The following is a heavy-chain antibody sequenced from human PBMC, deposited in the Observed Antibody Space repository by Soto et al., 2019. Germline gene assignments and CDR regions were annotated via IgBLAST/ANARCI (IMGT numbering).Heavy chain of an antibody. CDR2: ISYDGSNK. V-gene: IGHV3-30*18. Sequence: GGSLRLSCAASGFTFSSYGMHWVRQAPGKGLEWVAVISYDGSNKYYADSVKGRFTISRDNSKNTLYLQMNSLRAEDTAVYYCAKDRVWGYDILTGYPTYYFDYWGQGTLVTVSS. CDR3: AKDRVWGYDILTGYPTYYFDY. CDR1: GFTFSSYG. D-gene: IGHD3-9*01. J-gene: IGHJ4*02.